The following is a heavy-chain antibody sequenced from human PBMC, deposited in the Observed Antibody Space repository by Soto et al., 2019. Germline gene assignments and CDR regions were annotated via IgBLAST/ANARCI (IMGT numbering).Heavy chain of an antibody. CDR1: CGSSSGND. CDR2: INHSGST. CDR3: ARGGLRFLRAPGRVRFDT. Sequence: KPXDCLRLXTLVYCGSSSGNDRSWIRQPPGKGLEWIGEINHSGSTNYNPSLKSRVTISVDTSKNQFSLKLSSVTEADTAVYYCARGGLRFLRAPGRVRFDTWGQGTLVPVSS. V-gene: IGHV4-34*01. J-gene: IGHJ5*02. D-gene: IGHD3-3*01.